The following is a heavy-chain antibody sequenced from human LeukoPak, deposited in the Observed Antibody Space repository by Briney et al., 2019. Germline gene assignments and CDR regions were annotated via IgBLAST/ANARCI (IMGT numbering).Heavy chain of an antibody. CDR3: ARDQLRGDYYDSSVYYYGSGFDY. Sequence: ASVKVSCKASGYTFTSYDINWVRQATGQGLEWMGWINPNSDGTNYAQKFQGRVTMTRDTSISTAYMELSRLRSDDTAVYYCARDQLRGDYYDSSVYYYGSGFDYWGQGTLVTVSS. CDR1: GYTFTSYD. CDR2: INPNSDGT. J-gene: IGHJ4*02. V-gene: IGHV1-2*02. D-gene: IGHD3-22*01.